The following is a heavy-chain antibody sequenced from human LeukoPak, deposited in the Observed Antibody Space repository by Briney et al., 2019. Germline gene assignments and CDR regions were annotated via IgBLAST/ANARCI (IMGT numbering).Heavy chain of an antibody. Sequence: SETLSLTCTVSGGSISSSSYYWGWIRQPPGKGLEGIGSIYYSGSTYYNPSLKSRVTISVDTSKNQFSLKLSSVTAADTAVYYCARETFVTGTTIHAFDIWGQGTMVTVSS. J-gene: IGHJ3*02. CDR3: ARETFVTGTTIHAFDI. V-gene: IGHV4-39*07. D-gene: IGHD1-7*01. CDR2: IYYSGST. CDR1: GGSISSSSYY.